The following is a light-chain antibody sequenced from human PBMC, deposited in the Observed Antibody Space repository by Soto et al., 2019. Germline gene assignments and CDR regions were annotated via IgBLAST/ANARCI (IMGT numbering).Light chain of an antibody. CDR1: QSVSSY. V-gene: IGKV3-11*01. Sequence: EIVLTQSPATLSLSPGERATLSCRASQSVSSYLAWYKQKPGQAPRLLIYDASNRATGIPARFSGSGSGTDVTLTISSLEPEDFAVYYCQQRRNWPLTFGGGTKVEIK. CDR3: QQRRNWPLT. CDR2: DAS. J-gene: IGKJ4*01.